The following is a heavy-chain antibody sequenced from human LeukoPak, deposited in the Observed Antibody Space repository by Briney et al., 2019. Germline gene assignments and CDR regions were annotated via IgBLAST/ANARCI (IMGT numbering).Heavy chain of an antibody. D-gene: IGHD3-10*01. CDR3: ARDREVLLWFGELSEQGYFDY. J-gene: IGHJ4*02. Sequence: ASVKVSCKASGYTFTGYYMHWVRQAPGQGLEWMGIINPSGGSTSYAQKFQGRVTMTRDTSTSTVYMELSSLRSEDTAVYYCARDREVLLWFGELSEQGYFDYWGQGTLVTVSS. V-gene: IGHV1-46*01. CDR1: GYTFTGYY. CDR2: INPSGGST.